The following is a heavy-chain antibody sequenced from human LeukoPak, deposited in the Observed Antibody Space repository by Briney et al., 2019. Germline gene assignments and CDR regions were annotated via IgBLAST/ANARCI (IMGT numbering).Heavy chain of an antibody. J-gene: IGHJ6*02. CDR3: ARLPEVFWSGYIYPYYYYGMDV. CDR1: GGSISTHY. V-gene: IGHV4-59*08. Sequence: SETLSLTCSVSGGSISTHYWSWIRQPPGKGLEWIGYIYYSGSTNYNPSLKSRVTISVDTSKNQFSLKLSSVTAADTAVYYCARLPEVFWSGYIYPYYYYGMDVWGQGTTVTVSS. D-gene: IGHD3-3*01. CDR2: IYYSGST.